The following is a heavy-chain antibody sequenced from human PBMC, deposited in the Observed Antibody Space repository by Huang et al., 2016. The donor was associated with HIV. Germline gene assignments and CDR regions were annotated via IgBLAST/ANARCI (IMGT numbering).Heavy chain of an antibody. J-gene: IGHJ3*01. CDR1: GYSFSIYW. CDR2: IYPFASKS. CDR3: AKGRRAFDV. V-gene: IGHV5-51*03. Sequence: EVQLVQSGAEVKKPGESLKISCTGSGYSFSIYWIAWVRQMPGKGLEWMGIIYPFASKSTDSPSFEGHVSISVDKSSNTVYLHWSSLKASDTAIYYCAKGRRAFDVWGQGTWVTVSS.